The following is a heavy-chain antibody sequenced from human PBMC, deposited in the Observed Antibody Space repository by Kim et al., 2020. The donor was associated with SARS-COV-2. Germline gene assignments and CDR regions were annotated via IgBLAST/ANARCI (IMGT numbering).Heavy chain of an antibody. D-gene: IGHD3-3*01. CDR2: ISYVGSNK. Sequence: GGSLRLSCAASGFTFSSYAMHWVRQAPGKGLEWVAVISYVGSNKYYADSVKGRFTISRDNSKNTLYLQMNSLRAEDTAVYYCAREASIFGVVTYFDYWGQGTLVTVSS. CDR3: AREASIFGVVTYFDY. CDR1: GFTFSSYA. J-gene: IGHJ4*02. V-gene: IGHV3-30*04.